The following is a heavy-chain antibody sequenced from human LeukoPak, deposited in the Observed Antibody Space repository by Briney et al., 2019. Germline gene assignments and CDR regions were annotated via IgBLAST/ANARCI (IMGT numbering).Heavy chain of an antibody. J-gene: IGHJ5*02. Sequence: PGGSLRLSCAASGFTFSSYSMNWVRQAPGKGLERVSSISSSSSYIYYADSVKGRFTISRDNAKNSLYLQMNSLRAEDTAVYYCARDRHEESYDFWSGYFVFDPWGQGTLVTVSS. V-gene: IGHV3-21*01. CDR2: ISSSSSYI. D-gene: IGHD3-3*01. CDR1: GFTFSSYS. CDR3: ARDRHEESYDFWSGYFVFDP.